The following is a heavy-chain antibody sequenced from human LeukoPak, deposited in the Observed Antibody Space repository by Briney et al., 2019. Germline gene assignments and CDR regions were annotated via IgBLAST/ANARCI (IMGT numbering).Heavy chain of an antibody. J-gene: IGHJ5*02. CDR3: ARANFLRFDP. CDR1: GYTFAIYD. Sequence: GASVKVSCKVSGYTFAIYDIHWVRQASGQGLEWMGWMTPNSGNTGYAQKFQGRVTITRNTSISTAYMELSSLRSDDTAVYYCARANFLRFDPWGQGTLVTVSS. V-gene: IGHV1-8*03. CDR2: MTPNSGNT.